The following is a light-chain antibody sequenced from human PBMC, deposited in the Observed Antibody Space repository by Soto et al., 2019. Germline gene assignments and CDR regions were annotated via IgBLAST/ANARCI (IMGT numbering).Light chain of an antibody. Sequence: QSVLTQPRSVSGSPGQSVAISCAGTSSDVGRYNYVSWYQQYPGKAPKLIIYDVTKRPSGVPDRFSGSKSGNTASLTISGLQAEDEADYYCCSFAGLFGGGTKVT. J-gene: IGLJ2*01. CDR3: CSFAGL. CDR2: DVT. V-gene: IGLV2-11*01. CDR1: SSDVGRYNY.